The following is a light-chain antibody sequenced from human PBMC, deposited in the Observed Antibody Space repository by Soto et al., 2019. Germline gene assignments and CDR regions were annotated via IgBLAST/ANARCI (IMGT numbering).Light chain of an antibody. J-gene: IGLJ3*02. V-gene: IGLV2-11*01. Sequence: QSVLTQPRSVSGSPGQSVTISCTGSGSDVGAYDYVSWYQRHPGKAPKIMVFDVSGRPSGVPDRFSGSKSGNTASLTISGLQTEDEADYFCCSYAGSSYLVFGGGTKLTVL. CDR1: GSDVGAYDY. CDR3: CSYAGSSYLV. CDR2: DVS.